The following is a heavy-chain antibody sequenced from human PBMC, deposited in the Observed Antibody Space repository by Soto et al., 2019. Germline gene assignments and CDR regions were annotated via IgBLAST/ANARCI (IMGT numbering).Heavy chain of an antibody. J-gene: IGHJ6*02. CDR1: GGTFSSYA. Sequence: SVKVSCKASGGTFSSYAISWARKAPGQGLEWMGGIIPIFGTANYAQKFQGRVTITADESTSTAYMELSSLRSEDTAVYYCAVPGYSAYDFSGMDVWGQGTTVNVPS. CDR2: IIPIFGTA. CDR3: AVPGYSAYDFSGMDV. D-gene: IGHD5-12*01. V-gene: IGHV1-69*13.